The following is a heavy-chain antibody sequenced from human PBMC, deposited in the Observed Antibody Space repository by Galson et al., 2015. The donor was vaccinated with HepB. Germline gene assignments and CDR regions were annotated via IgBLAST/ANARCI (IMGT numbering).Heavy chain of an antibody. V-gene: IGHV1-46*01. CDR1: GYTFTSYY. CDR3: AREGYSSSSYYYYYMDV. CDR2: INPSGGST. J-gene: IGHJ6*03. D-gene: IGHD6-6*01. Sequence: SVKVSCKASGYTFTSYYMHWVRQAPGQGLEWMGIINPSGGSTSYAQKFQGRVTMTRDTSTSTVYMELSSLRSGDTAVYYCAREGYSSSSYYYYYMDVWGKGTTVTASS.